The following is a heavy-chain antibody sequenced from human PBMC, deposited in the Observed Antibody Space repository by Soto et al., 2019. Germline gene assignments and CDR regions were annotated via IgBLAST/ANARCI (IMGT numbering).Heavy chain of an antibody. CDR2: ISGSGGST. V-gene: IGHV3-23*01. CDR1: GFTFSSYA. Sequence: GGSLRLSCAASGFTFSSYAMSWVRQAPGKGLEWVSAISGSGGSTYYADSVKGRFAISRDNSKNTLYLQMNSLRAEDTAVYYCAKDTTAMPHDYYYGMDVWGQGTTVTVSS. D-gene: IGHD2-2*01. CDR3: AKDTTAMPHDYYYGMDV. J-gene: IGHJ6*02.